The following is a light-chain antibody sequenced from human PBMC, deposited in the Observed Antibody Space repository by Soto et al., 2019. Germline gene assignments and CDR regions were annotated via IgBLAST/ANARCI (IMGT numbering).Light chain of an antibody. J-gene: IGLJ3*02. V-gene: IGLV3-21*02. CDR1: NIGSKS. CDR3: QVWDSRSDPSRV. CDR2: DDS. Sequence: SYVLTQPPSVSVAPGQTATITCGGNNIGSKSVQWYQQRPGQASVLVVYDDSDRPSGIPERFSGSNSGNTATLTISRVEVGDEADFYCQVWDSRSDPSRVFGGGTKLTVL.